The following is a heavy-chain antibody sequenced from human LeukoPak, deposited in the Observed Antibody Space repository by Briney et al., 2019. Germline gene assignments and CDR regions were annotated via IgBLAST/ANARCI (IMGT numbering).Heavy chain of an antibody. CDR2: INPSGGST. J-gene: IGHJ5*02. D-gene: IGHD3-22*01. Sequence: ASVKVSCKASGYTFTSYYMHWVRQAPGQGLEWMGIINPSGGSTSYAQKFQGRVTMARDTSTSTVYMELSSLRSEDTAVYCCARTSWDYDSSGYYLKWFDPWGQGTLVTVSS. CDR3: ARTSWDYDSSGYYLKWFDP. V-gene: IGHV1-46*01. CDR1: GYTFTSYY.